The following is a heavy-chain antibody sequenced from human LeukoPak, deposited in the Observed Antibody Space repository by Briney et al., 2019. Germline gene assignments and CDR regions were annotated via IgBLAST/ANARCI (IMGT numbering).Heavy chain of an antibody. CDR2: IYRSGST. V-gene: IGHV4-39*07. D-gene: IGHD2-15*01. Sequence: SETLSLTCTVSGGSFSSCSYYWGWIRQPPGQGLEWFGSIYRSGSTYYNPSLKSRVTISVDTSKNQFSLKLSSVTAADTTVYYCARDGTLGYCSGGSCPGAFDIWGQGTMVTVSS. CDR1: GGSFSSCSYY. CDR3: ARDGTLGYCSGGSCPGAFDI. J-gene: IGHJ3*02.